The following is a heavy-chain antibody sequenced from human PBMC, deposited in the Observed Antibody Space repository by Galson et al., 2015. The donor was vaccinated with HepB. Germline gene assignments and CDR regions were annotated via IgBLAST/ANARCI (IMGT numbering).Heavy chain of an antibody. Sequence: SLRLSCAASGFTFSNAWMNWVRQAPGKGLEWVGRIKSKTDGGTTDYAAPVKGRFTISRDDSKNTLYLQMNSLKTEDTAVYYCTTSDIVVVVAAKPPNFDYWGQGTLVTVSS. D-gene: IGHD2-15*01. CDR2: IKSKTDGGTT. CDR1: GFTFSNAW. V-gene: IGHV3-15*07. CDR3: TTSDIVVVVAAKPPNFDY. J-gene: IGHJ4*02.